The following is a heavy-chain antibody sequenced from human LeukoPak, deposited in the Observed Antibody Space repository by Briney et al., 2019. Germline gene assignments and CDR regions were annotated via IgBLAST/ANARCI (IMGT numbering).Heavy chain of an antibody. CDR3: ARGLVRGVHYYFDY. CDR1: GGTFSSYA. Sequence: SVKVSCTASGGTFSSYAISWVRQAPGQGLEWMGGIIPIFGTANYAQKFQGRVTITADESTSTAYMELSSLRSEDTAVHYCARGLVRGVHYYFDYWGQGTLVTVSS. V-gene: IGHV1-69*13. CDR2: IIPIFGTA. J-gene: IGHJ4*02. D-gene: IGHD3-10*01.